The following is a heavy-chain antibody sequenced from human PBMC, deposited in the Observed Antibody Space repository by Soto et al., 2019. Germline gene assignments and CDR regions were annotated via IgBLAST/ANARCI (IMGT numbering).Heavy chain of an antibody. V-gene: IGHV4-30-4*01. Sequence: PSETLSLTCSVSGDSISNLDYFWAWIRQPPGQALEYIGYIYKSATTYYNPSFDSRVAISVDTSKNQFSLNVTSVTAAGTAVYFCARGRYCLTGRCFPNWFDSWGQGALVTVSS. CDR2: IYKSATT. D-gene: IGHD7-27*01. CDR3: ARGRYCLTGRCFPNWFDS. J-gene: IGHJ5*01. CDR1: GDSISNLDYF.